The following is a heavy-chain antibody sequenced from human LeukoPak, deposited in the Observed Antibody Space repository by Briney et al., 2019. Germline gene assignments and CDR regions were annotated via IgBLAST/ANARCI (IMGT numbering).Heavy chain of an antibody. Sequence: GKSLRLSCAASGFTFRSYAIHWVRQAPGKGLEWVAFISWDGTVKYYADSVKGRFSISRDNSKNTLSLQMNSLRGEDTAVYYCARDRSQHYSTGYWGQGTLVTVSS. CDR2: ISWDGTVK. CDR3: ARDRSQHYSTGY. V-gene: IGHV3-30-3*01. D-gene: IGHD3-10*01. J-gene: IGHJ4*02. CDR1: GFTFRSYA.